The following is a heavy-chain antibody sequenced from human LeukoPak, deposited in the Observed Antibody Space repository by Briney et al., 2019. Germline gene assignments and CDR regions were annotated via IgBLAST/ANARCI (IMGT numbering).Heavy chain of an antibody. V-gene: IGHV7-4-1*02. CDR1: GYTFTRFG. D-gene: IGHD3-16*01. CDR2: INTNTGYP. J-gene: IGHJ4*02. CDR3: ARYRLEGEFDY. Sequence: ASVKVCCKASGYTFTRFGMNWVRQAPGQGLGWMGWINTNTGYPTYAQGFTGRFVFSLDASVSTAYLQISSLKAEDTAVYYCARYRLEGEFDYWGQGTLVTVSS.